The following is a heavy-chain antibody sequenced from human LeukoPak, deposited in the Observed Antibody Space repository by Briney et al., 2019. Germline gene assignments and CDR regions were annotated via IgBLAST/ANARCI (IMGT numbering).Heavy chain of an antibody. CDR2: IYSGGST. Sequence: PGGSLRLSCAASGFTFSRYSMNWVRQAPGKGLEWIGSIYSGGSTYYNASLQSRVTISIETSKNQISLRLNSVTAADTAIYYCAKGGGYGLIDYWGQGTLVTVSS. CDR1: GFTFSRYSMN. V-gene: IGHV4-59*05. J-gene: IGHJ4*02. D-gene: IGHD1-26*01. CDR3: AKGGGYGLIDY.